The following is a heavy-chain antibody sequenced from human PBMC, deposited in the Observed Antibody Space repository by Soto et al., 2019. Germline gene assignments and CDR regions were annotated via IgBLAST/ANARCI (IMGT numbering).Heavy chain of an antibody. CDR3: ASVRTGTTCIDY. V-gene: IGHV3-11*01. Sequence: QVQLVGSGGGLVKPGGSLRLSCAASGFTFSDYYMSWIRQAPGKGLEWVSYISSSGSTIYYAESVKGRFTISRDNAKNSLYLQMNSLRAEDNAVYYCASVRTGTTCIDYWGQGTLVTVSS. CDR2: ISSSGSTI. J-gene: IGHJ4*02. CDR1: GFTFSDYY. D-gene: IGHD1-1*01.